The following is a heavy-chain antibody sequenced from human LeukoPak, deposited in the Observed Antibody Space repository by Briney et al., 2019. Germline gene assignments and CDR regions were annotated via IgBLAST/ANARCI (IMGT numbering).Heavy chain of an antibody. CDR1: GFTFSSYA. Sequence: PGGSLRLSCAASGFTFSSYAMHWVRQAPGKGLEYVSAISSNGGSTYYANSVKGRFTISRDNSKNTLYLQMGSLRAEDMAVYYCARDGAGSGYYRGFFDYWDQGTLVTVSS. V-gene: IGHV3-64*01. J-gene: IGHJ4*02. CDR2: ISSNGGST. CDR3: ARDGAGSGYYRGFFDY. D-gene: IGHD3-22*01.